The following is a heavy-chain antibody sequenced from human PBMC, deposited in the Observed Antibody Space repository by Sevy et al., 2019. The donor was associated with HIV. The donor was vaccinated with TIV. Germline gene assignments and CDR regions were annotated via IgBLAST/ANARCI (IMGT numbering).Heavy chain of an antibody. V-gene: IGHV4-59*01. CDR2: IYYSGST. CDR1: GGSISSYY. CDR3: ARERQLVLDY. J-gene: IGHJ4*02. Sequence: GSLRLSCTVSGGSISSYYWSWIRQPPGKGVEWIGYIYYSGSTNYNPSLKSRVTISVDTSKNQFSLKLSSVTAADTAVYYCARERQLVLDYWGQGTLVTVSS. D-gene: IGHD6-13*01.